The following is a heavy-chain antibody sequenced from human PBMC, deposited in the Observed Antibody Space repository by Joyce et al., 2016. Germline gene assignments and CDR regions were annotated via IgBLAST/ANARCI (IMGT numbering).Heavy chain of an antibody. CDR3: ARVPGFH. Sequence: EVQLVESGGGLIQPGGSLRFSFAASGFTDSNNYMTWVRQVPGKGLEWVSFIYSVGDTYYADSVKGRFTISRDKNTLYLQMNSLRVEDTAVYYCARVPGFHWGQGTLVTVSS. V-gene: IGHV3-53*01. J-gene: IGHJ4*02. CDR2: IYSVGDT. CDR1: GFTDSNNY.